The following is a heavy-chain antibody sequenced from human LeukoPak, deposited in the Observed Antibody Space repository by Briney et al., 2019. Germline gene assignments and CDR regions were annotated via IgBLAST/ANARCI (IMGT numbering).Heavy chain of an antibody. J-gene: IGHJ5*02. V-gene: IGHV3-21*01. D-gene: IGHD3-22*01. CDR3: ARGEYYDSSGYYFLISNWFDP. CDR2: ISSSSSYI. CDR1: GFTLSSYS. Sequence: NPGGPLRLSCAASGFTLSSYSMNWVRQAPGKGLEWVSSISSSSSYIYYADSVKGRFTISRDNAKNSLYLQMNSLRAEDTAVYYCARGEYYDSSGYYFLISNWFDPWGQGTLVTVSS.